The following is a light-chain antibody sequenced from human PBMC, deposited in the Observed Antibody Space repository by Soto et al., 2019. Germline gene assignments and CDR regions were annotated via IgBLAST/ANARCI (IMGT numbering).Light chain of an antibody. CDR1: QSISSW. J-gene: IGKJ1*01. CDR2: KAS. V-gene: IGKV1-5*03. Sequence: DIQMTQSPSTLSASVGDRVTITCRASQSISSWLAWYQQKPGKAPKLLIYKASSLECGVPSRFSGSGSGTEFTLTISSLQPDDFATYYCQQYNSYPWTFGQGTQVEIK. CDR3: QQYNSYPWT.